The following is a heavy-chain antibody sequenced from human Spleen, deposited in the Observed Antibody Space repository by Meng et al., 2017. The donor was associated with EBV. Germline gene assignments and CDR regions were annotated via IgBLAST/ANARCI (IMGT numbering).Heavy chain of an antibody. V-gene: IGHV4-4*02. Sequence: QVGLQVSVPGLVKPSGSLSLTFAVSGGSMSTYDWWSWVRQPPGKGLEWIGEIHHSGNTNYNSSLKSRVTISVDKSKNQFSLDLSSVTAADTAVYYCARDRASFGSRWFYFDSWGQGTLVTVSS. CDR2: IHHSGNT. D-gene: IGHD3-10*01. CDR3: ARDRASFGSRWFYFDS. J-gene: IGHJ4*02. CDR1: GGSMSTYDW.